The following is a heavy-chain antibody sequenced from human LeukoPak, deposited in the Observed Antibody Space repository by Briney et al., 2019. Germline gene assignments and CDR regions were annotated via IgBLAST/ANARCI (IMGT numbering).Heavy chain of an antibody. Sequence: GGSLRLSCAASGFTFSNYNMNWVRQAPGKGLEWVSYISSSSSTIYYADSVKGRFTISRDNAKNSLYLQMNSLSAEDTAVYYCARDLPYGDYLTFDPWGQGTLVTVSS. CDR3: ARDLPYGDYLTFDP. CDR2: ISSSSSTI. J-gene: IGHJ5*02. CDR1: GFTFSNYN. D-gene: IGHD4-17*01. V-gene: IGHV3-48*01.